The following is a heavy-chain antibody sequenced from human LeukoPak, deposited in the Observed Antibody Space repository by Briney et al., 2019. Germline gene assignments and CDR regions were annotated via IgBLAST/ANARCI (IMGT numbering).Heavy chain of an antibody. V-gene: IGHV3-23*01. D-gene: IGHD1-1*01. Sequence: GGSLRLSCAASGFTFSSYWMSWVRQAPGKGLEWVSGISASGDVTFHADRVKGRFAISRDNSKNTLYLQMTGLRAGDTAEYYCAKSLFTSATGTGRAFHIWGQGTMVTVSS. CDR3: AKSLFTSATGTGRAFHI. CDR1: GFTFSSYW. J-gene: IGHJ3*02. CDR2: ISASGDVT.